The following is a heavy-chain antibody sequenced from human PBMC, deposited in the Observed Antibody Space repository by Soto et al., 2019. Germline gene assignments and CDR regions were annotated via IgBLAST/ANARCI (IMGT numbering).Heavy chain of an antibody. V-gene: IGHV3-74*01. CDR1: GFTLSTYW. CDR3: AKAMVGVTAISGAVGFDK. CDR2: ISSGGTYT. Sequence: VGSLRLSCAASGFTLSTYWMHWVRQVPGKGLVWVSRISSGGTYTNYADSVKGRFTISRDNSKNTLYLQMNSLRAEDTAVYYCAKAMVGVTAISGAVGFDKWGQGTLVTV. D-gene: IGHD2-21*02. J-gene: IGHJ3*02.